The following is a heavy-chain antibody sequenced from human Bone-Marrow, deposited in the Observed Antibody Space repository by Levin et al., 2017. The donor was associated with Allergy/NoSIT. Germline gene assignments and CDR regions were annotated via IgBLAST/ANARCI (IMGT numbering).Heavy chain of an antibody. J-gene: IGHJ3*01. CDR2: MNPNSGNT. V-gene: IGHV1-8*01. CDR3: ARRYSSGWDKGAFDV. CDR1: GYTFTDYD. Sequence: GESLKISCKASGYTFTDYDINWVRQASGQGLEWMGWMNPNSGNTGYAQKFQGRVTMTRTTSISAAYMELSSLRSEDTAMYYCARRYSSGWDKGAFDVWGQGTMVNVSS. D-gene: IGHD6-19*01.